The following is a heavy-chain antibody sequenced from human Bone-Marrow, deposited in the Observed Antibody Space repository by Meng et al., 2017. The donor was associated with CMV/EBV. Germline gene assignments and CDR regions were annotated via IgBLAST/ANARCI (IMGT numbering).Heavy chain of an antibody. D-gene: IGHD3-3*01. CDR1: GGSFSGYY. J-gene: IGHJ4*02. Sequence: SETLSLTCAVYGGSFSGYYWSWIRQPPGKGLEWIGEINHSGSTNYNPSLKSRVTISVDTSKNQFSLKLSSVTAADTAVYYCSLTPRGYYDFWSGIRPHFDYWGQGTLVTVSS. CDR3: SLTPRGYYDFWSGIRPHFDY. V-gene: IGHV4-34*01. CDR2: INHSGST.